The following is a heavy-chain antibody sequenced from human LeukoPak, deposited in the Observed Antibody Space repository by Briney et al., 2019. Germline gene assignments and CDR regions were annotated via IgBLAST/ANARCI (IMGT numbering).Heavy chain of an antibody. CDR3: AKDIGSYSGY. D-gene: IGHD1-26*01. V-gene: IGHV3-30*18. Sequence: PGRSLRLSCAASGFTFSSYGMHWVRQAPGKGLEWVAVISYDGSNKYYADSVKGRFTISRDNSKNTLYLQMNSLRAEDTAVYYCAKDIGSYSGYWGQGTLVTVSS. CDR1: GFTFSSYG. J-gene: IGHJ4*02. CDR2: ISYDGSNK.